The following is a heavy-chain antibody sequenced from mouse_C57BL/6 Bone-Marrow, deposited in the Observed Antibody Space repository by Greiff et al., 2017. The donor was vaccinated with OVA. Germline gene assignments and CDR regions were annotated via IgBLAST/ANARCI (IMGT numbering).Heavy chain of an antibody. J-gene: IGHJ4*01. CDR3: ARRMDY. V-gene: IGHV5-15*01. CDR1: GFTFSDYG. CDR2: ISNLAYSI. Sequence: EVNLVESGGGLVQPGGSLKLSCAASGFTFSDYGMAWVRQAPRKGPEWVAFISNLAYSIYYADTVTGRVTISRENAKNTLYLEMSSLRSEDTAMYYCARRMDYWGQGTSVTVSS.